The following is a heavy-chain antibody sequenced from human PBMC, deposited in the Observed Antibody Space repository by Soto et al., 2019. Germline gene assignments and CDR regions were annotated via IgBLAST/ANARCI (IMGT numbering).Heavy chain of an antibody. J-gene: IGHJ6*02. Sequence: ASVKVSCKASGGTFSSYAISWVRQAPGQGLEWMGGIIPIFGTANYAQKFQGRVTITADESTSTAYMELSSLRSEDTAVYYCAREITIFGVVIIPVSAPVYYYYGMDVWGQGTTVTVSS. D-gene: IGHD3-3*01. CDR1: GGTFSSYA. CDR2: IIPIFGTA. V-gene: IGHV1-69*13. CDR3: AREITIFGVVIIPVSAPVYYYYGMDV.